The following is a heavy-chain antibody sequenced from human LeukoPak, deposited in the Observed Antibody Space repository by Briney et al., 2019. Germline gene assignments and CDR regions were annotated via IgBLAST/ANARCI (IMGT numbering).Heavy chain of an antibody. CDR2: INPSGGST. CDR1: GYTLTSYY. Sequence: ASVKVSCKASGYTLTSYYMHWVRQAPGQGLEWMGIINPSGGSTSYAQKFQGRVTMTRDMSTSTVYMELSSLRSEDTAVYYCARDPQKGKYYYDSSGLFDYWGQGTLVTVSS. J-gene: IGHJ4*02. CDR3: ARDPQKGKYYYDSSGLFDY. V-gene: IGHV1-46*01. D-gene: IGHD3-22*01.